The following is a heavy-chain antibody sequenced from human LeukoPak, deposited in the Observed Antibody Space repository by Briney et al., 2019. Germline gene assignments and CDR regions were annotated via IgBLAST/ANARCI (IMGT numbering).Heavy chain of an antibody. CDR2: IYYSGST. Sequence: SETLSLTCTVSGGSISSYYWSWIRQPPGKGLEWIGCIYYSGSTNYNPSLKSRVTISVDTSKNQFSLKLSSVTAADTAVYYCAGGFGEGGYDYYYGMDVWGQGTTVTVSS. J-gene: IGHJ6*02. CDR3: AGGFGEGGYDYYYGMDV. D-gene: IGHD3-10*01. V-gene: IGHV4-59*08. CDR1: GGSISSYY.